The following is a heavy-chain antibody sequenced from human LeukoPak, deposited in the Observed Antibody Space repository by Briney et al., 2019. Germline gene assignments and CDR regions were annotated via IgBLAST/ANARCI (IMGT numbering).Heavy chain of an antibody. D-gene: IGHD3-22*01. V-gene: IGHV3-23*01. CDR3: AKAMDSSGYYYFDY. CDR1: GFTFSSYA. CDR2: ISGSGGST. Sequence: PGGSLRLSCAASGFTFSSYAMSWVRQAPGKGLEWASAISGSGGSTYYADSVKGRFTISRDNSKNTLYLQMNSLRAEDTAVYYCAKAMDSSGYYYFDYWGQGTLVTVSS. J-gene: IGHJ4*02.